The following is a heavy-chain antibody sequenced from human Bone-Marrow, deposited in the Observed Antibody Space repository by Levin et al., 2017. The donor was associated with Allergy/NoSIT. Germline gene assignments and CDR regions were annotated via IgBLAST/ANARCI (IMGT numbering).Heavy chain of an antibody. CDR1: GFTFSSYA. CDR3: AKEEDSGSYYLIPSFDY. CDR2: ISGSGGST. D-gene: IGHD1-26*01. J-gene: IGHJ4*02. Sequence: GGSLRLSCAASGFTFSSYAMSWVRQAPGKGLEWVSAISGSGGSTYYADSVKGRFTISRDNSKNTLYLQMNSLRAEDTAVYYCAKEEDSGSYYLIPSFDYWGQGTLVTVSS. V-gene: IGHV3-23*01.